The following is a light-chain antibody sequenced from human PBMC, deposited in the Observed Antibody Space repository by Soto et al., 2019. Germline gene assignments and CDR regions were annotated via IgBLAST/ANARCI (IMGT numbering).Light chain of an antibody. CDR1: GSDIGGYNY. V-gene: IGLV2-14*03. J-gene: IGLJ1*01. Sequence: QSALTQPASLSGSPGQSITISCTGTGSDIGGYNYVSWYQQHPGKAPKLIIHDVTNRPSGVSDRFFGSKSGNTASLTISGLQAEDEADYYCNSYRASSTTHYVFGTGTKLTVL. CDR2: DVT. CDR3: NSYRASSTTHYV.